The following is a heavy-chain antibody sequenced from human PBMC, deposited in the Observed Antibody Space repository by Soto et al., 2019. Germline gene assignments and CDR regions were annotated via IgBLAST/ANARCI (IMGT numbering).Heavy chain of an antibody. J-gene: IGHJ4*02. CDR2: VSANGRNT. CDR1: GFTFSSYA. Sequence: LRLSCSATGFTFSSYAMNLVRQAPWNGLEWVSSVSANGRNTYYADSVKGRFTVSRDKSKNALFLQLDSLRVEDTAIYYCAKDLSSLGWLALGAPFDSWGPGTLVTVSS. CDR3: AKDLSSLGWLALGAPFDS. V-gene: IGHV3-23*01. D-gene: IGHD3-22*01.